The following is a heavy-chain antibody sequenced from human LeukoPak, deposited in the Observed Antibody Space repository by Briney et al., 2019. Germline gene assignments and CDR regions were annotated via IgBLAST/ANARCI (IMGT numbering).Heavy chain of an antibody. J-gene: IGHJ4*02. CDR3: AKGPTTTVTMFGD. CDR1: GFTFSSYV. CDR2: ISGSGGST. D-gene: IGHD4-17*01. Sequence: GGSLRLSCAASGFTFSSYVMSWVRQAPGKGLEWVSAISGSGGSTYYADSVKGRFTISRDNSKNTLYLQMNSLRAEDTATYYCAKGPTTTVTMFGDWGQGTLVTVSS. V-gene: IGHV3-23*01.